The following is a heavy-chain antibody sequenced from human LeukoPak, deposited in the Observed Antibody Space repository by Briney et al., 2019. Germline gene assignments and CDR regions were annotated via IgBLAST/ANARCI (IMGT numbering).Heavy chain of an antibody. J-gene: IGHJ4*02. CDR2: IIPIFGTA. CDR3: ASLERYYDGSGPRLYY. CDR1: GGTFSSYA. V-gene: IGHV1-69*01. Sequence: AASVKVSCKASGGTFSSYAISWVRQAPGQGLERMGGIIPIFGTANYAQKFQGRVTITADESTSTAYMELSSLRSEDTAVYYCASLERYYDGSGPRLYYWGQGTLVTVSS. D-gene: IGHD3-22*01.